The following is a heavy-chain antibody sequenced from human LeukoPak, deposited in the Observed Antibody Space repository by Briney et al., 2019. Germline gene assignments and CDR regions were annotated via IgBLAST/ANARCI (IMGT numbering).Heavy chain of an antibody. CDR1: GITFSTYG. D-gene: IGHD3-22*01. CDR2: ISHDGNNK. CDR3: ARDDYCDRSDFCYGAFDI. J-gene: IGHJ3*02. Sequence: GGSLRLSCAASGITFSTYGMYWVRQAPGKGLEWVAVISHDGNNKYYADSVKGRFTISRDNSKNTLYLQMNSLRAEDTAVYYCARDDYCDRSDFCYGAFDIWGQGTMVTVSS. V-gene: IGHV3-30*03.